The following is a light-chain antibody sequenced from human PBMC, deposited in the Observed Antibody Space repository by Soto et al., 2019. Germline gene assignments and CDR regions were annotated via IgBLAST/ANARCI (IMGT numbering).Light chain of an antibody. CDR1: QSISSR. V-gene: IGKV1-5*01. CDR2: DVS. Sequence: DIQMTQSPSTLSASIGDRVTITCRASQSISSRLAWFQQSPGKAPKLLIYDVSTLERGVPSRFSGSGSETEFTLTISSLQPDDFASYYCQHYNGYSGVGQGTKVDIK. J-gene: IGKJ1*01. CDR3: QHYNGYSG.